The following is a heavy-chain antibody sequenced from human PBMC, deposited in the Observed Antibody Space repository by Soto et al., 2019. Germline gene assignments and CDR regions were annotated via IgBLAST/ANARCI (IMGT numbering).Heavy chain of an antibody. D-gene: IGHD3-3*01. CDR2: ISAYNGNT. Sequence: ASXKVSCKASGYTFTSHGISWVRQAPGQGLEWMGWISAYNGNTNYAQKLQGRVTITTDTSASTAYMELSSLRSEDTAVYYCAIAHQTYYDFWSGYYGEGYYYGMDVWGQGTTVTVSS. V-gene: IGHV1-18*01. CDR1: GYTFTSHG. J-gene: IGHJ6*02. CDR3: AIAHQTYYDFWSGYYGEGYYYGMDV.